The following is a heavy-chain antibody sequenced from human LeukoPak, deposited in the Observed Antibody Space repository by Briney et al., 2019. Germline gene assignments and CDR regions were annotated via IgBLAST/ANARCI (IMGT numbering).Heavy chain of an antibody. D-gene: IGHD2-15*01. CDR2: IYYSGST. J-gene: IGHJ6*03. CDR1: GGSISSYY. Sequence: PSETLSLTCTVSGGSISSYYWSWIRQPPGKGLEWIGYIYYSGSTNYNPSLKSRVTISVDTSKNQFSLKLSSVTAADTAVYYCARGSRLRHYYYMDVWGKGTTVTVSS. V-gene: IGHV4-59*12. CDR3: ARGSRLRHYYYMDV.